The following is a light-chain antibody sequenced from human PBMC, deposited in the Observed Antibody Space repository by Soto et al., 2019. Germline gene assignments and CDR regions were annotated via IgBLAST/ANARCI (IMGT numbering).Light chain of an antibody. CDR3: QQYDSSPST. CDR1: QSVGSSF. J-gene: IGKJ3*01. CDR2: GAS. V-gene: IGKV3-20*01. Sequence: EIVLTQSPGTLSLSPGERATLSCRASQSVGSSFLAWYQQKPGQAPRLLIYGASSRATGIPDRFSGSGSGTDFTLTISRLEPEDFAVYYCQQYDSSPSTFGPGTKVDIK.